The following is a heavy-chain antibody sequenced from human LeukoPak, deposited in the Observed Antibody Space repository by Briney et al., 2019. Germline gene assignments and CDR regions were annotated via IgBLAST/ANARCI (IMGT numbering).Heavy chain of an antibody. CDR1: GFTFSSYA. Sequence: GGSLTLSCAASGFTFSSYAMSWVRQAPGKGLEWVSAISGSGGSTYYADSVKGRFTISRDNSKNTLYLQMNSLRAEDTAVYYCAKGEILSTDYSYMDVWGKGTTVTVPS. CDR2: ISGSGGST. D-gene: IGHD5/OR15-5a*01. V-gene: IGHV3-23*01. J-gene: IGHJ6*03. CDR3: AKGEILSTDYSYMDV.